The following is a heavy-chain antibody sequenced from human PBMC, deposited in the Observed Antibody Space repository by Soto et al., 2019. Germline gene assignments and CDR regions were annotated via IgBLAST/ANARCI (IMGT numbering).Heavy chain of an antibody. CDR1: GYSISGGYF. J-gene: IGHJ5*02. V-gene: IGHV4-38-2*02. Sequence: SETLSFTCTVSGYSISGGYFWGWIRQPPGKGLEWIGSIDHSGSTHYNPSLESRVTIAVDRSKNQFSLKLSSVTAADTAVYYCARDCDYGDYTNWFDPWGQGTLVTSPQ. CDR2: IDHSGST. CDR3: ARDCDYGDYTNWFDP. D-gene: IGHD4-17*01.